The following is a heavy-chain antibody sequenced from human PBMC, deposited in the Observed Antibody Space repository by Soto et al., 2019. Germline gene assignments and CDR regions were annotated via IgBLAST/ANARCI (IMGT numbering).Heavy chain of an antibody. D-gene: IGHD1-1*01. CDR1: GFTFSSYA. J-gene: IGHJ4*02. V-gene: IGHV3-23*01. CDR2: ISGSGGST. Sequence: EVQLLESGGGLVQPGGSLRLSCAASGFTFSSYAMSWVRQAPGKGLEWVSAISGSGGSTYYADSVKGRFTISRDNSKNTQYLQMNSLRAEDRAVYYCAKDVDDLRLSFDYWGQGTLVTVSS. CDR3: AKDVDDLRLSFDY.